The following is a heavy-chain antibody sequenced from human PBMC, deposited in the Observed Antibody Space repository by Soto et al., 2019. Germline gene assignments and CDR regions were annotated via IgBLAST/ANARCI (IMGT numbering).Heavy chain of an antibody. Sequence: EVQLVESGGGLVKPGGSLRLSCAASGFTFSSYSMNWVRQAPGKGLEWVSSISSSSSYIYYADSVKGRFTISRDNAKNSLYLQMNSLRAEDTAVYYCARDPRGVTIAVAGINYWGQGTLVTVSS. CDR2: ISSSSSYI. CDR1: GFTFSSYS. D-gene: IGHD6-19*01. CDR3: ARDPRGVTIAVAGINY. J-gene: IGHJ4*02. V-gene: IGHV3-21*01.